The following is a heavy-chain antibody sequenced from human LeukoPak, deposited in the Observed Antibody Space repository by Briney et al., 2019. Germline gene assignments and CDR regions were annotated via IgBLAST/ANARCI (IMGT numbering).Heavy chain of an antibody. CDR1: GFTFSSYG. CDR2: ISYDGSNK. V-gene: IGHV3-30*03. D-gene: IGHD1-26*01. J-gene: IGHJ4*02. CDR3: TADALGGPLN. Sequence: GGSLRPSCAASGFTFSSYGMHWVRQAPGKGLEWVAVISYDGSNKYYADSVKGRFTISRDDSKNTLYLQMNTLNIEDTAVYYCTADALGGPLNWGQGTLVTVSS.